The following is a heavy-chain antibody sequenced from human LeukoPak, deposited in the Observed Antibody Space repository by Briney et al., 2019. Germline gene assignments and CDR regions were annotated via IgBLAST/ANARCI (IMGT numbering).Heavy chain of an antibody. J-gene: IGHJ3*02. V-gene: IGHV4-59*08. CDR3: ARLGYHGYGDHNVLDI. D-gene: IGHD4/OR15-4a*01. CDR1: GGSITSYC. Sequence: SETLSLTCSVSGGSITSYCWSWIRQPPGKGLEWLGYIYFTGSTNYSPSLKSRVTMSVDTSKNHFYLNLSSVTAADTAVYYCARLGYHGYGDHNVLDIWGRGTMVTVSS. CDR2: IYFTGST.